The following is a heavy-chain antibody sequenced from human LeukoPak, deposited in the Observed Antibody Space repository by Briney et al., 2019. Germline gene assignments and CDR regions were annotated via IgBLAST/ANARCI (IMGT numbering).Heavy chain of an antibody. CDR3: ARRNAMDV. CDR1: GFTFSSYW. CDR2: INRDGSER. V-gene: IGHV3-7*03. Sequence: GGSLRLSCAASGFTFSSYWMTWVRQAPGKGLEWVANINRDGSERYYVDSVKGRFTISRDDAKSSLYLQMNSLRAEDTAVYYCARRNAMDVWGHGTTVIVFS. J-gene: IGHJ6*02.